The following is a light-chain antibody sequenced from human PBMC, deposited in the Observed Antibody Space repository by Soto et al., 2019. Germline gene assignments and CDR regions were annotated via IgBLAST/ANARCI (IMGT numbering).Light chain of an antibody. J-gene: IGLJ2*01. CDR2: EVS. CDR3: SSYTSSSTLV. V-gene: IGLV2-14*01. CDR1: SSDVGGYNY. Sequence: HSVLTQPASVSGSPGQSITISCTGTSSDVGGYNYVSWHQQHPGKAPKLIIYEVSNRPSGVSHRFSGSKSGNTASLTISGLHAEDEADYYCSSYTSSSTLVFGGGTQLTVL.